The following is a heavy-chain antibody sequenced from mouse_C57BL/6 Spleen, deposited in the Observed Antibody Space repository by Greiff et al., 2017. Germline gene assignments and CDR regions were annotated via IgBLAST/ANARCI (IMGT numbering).Heavy chain of an antibody. CDR3: ARRDTTVVANYAMDY. V-gene: IGHV5-17*01. CDR2: ISSGSSTI. D-gene: IGHD1-1*01. Sequence: EVKLMESGGGLVKPGGSLKLSCAASGFTFSDYGMHWVRQAPEKGLEWVAYISSGSSTIYYADTVKGRFTISSDNAKNTLFLQMTSLRSEDTAMYYCARRDTTVVANYAMDYWGQGTSVTVSS. CDR1: GFTFSDYG. J-gene: IGHJ4*01.